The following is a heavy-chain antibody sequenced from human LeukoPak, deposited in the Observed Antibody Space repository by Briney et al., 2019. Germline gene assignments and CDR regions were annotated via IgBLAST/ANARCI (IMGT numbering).Heavy chain of an antibody. D-gene: IGHD5-24*01. Sequence: ASVKVSCKASGYTFTGYYMNWVRQAPGQGLEWIGRINPNSGGTNYAQKFQGRVTMTRDTSISTAYMELSRLRSDDTAVYYCARVGDGLNDAFDIWGQGTMVTVSS. CDR1: GYTFTGYY. J-gene: IGHJ3*02. CDR2: INPNSGGT. V-gene: IGHV1-2*06. CDR3: ARVGDGLNDAFDI.